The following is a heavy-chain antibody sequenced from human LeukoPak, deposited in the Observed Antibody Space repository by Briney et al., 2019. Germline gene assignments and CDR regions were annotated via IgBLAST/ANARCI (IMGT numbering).Heavy chain of an antibody. V-gene: IGHV1-46*01. Sequence: ASVKVSCKASGYTFTSYYTHWVRQAPGQGLEWMGIINPSGGSTSYAQKFQGRVTMTRDMSTSTVYMELSSLRSEDTAVYYCARVDSRGWYGDYWGQGTLVTVSS. CDR1: GYTFTSYY. D-gene: IGHD6-19*01. CDR3: ARVDSRGWYGDY. CDR2: INPSGGST. J-gene: IGHJ4*02.